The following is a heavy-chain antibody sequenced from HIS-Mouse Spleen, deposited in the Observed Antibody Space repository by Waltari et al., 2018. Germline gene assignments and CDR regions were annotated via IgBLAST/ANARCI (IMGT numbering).Heavy chain of an antibody. CDR1: GFTFRSYA. J-gene: IGHJ3*02. D-gene: IGHD6-19*01. V-gene: IGHV3-30-3*01. CDR2: ISYDGSNK. CDR3: ARVNGIAVAGTDAFDI. Sequence: QVQLVESGGGVVQPGRSLRLSWAAAGFTFRSYAMHWVRQAPGKGLEWVAVISYDGSNKYYADSVKGRFTISRDNSKNTLYLQMNSLRAEDTAVYYCARVNGIAVAGTDAFDIWGQGTMVTVSS.